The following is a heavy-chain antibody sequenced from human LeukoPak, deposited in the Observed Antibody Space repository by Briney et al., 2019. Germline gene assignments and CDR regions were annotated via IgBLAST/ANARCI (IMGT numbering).Heavy chain of an antibody. J-gene: IGHJ4*02. V-gene: IGHV3-23*01. CDR1: GFTFSSDA. D-gene: IGHD3-22*01. CDR3: ARVYDSSGYYGSY. CDR2: ISGSGGST. Sequence: GGSLRLSCAASGFTFSSDAMSWVRQAPGKGLEWVLAISGSGGSTYYADSVKGRFTISRDNSKNTLYLQMNSLRADDTAVYYCARVYDSSGYYGSYWGQGTLVTVSS.